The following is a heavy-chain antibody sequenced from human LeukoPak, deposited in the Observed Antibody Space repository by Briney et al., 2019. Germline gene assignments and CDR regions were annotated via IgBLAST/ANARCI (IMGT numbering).Heavy chain of an antibody. Sequence: SETLSLTCTVSGGSISSYYWNWIPQPAGKGLKWIGRIYASGSTNYNPSLKSRVTMSVDTSKNQFSLKLSSVTAADTAVYYCARVTPYYGDYVDYFDYWGQGTLVTVSS. V-gene: IGHV4-4*07. CDR3: ARVTPYYGDYVDYFDY. D-gene: IGHD4-17*01. J-gene: IGHJ4*02. CDR1: GGSISSYY. CDR2: IYASGST.